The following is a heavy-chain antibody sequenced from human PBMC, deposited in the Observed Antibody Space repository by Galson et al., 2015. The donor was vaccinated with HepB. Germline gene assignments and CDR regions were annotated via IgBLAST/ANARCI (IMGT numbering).Heavy chain of an antibody. J-gene: IGHJ6*03. CDR3: AREGDDDSIFGYYYMDV. CDR2: INPNSGDT. D-gene: IGHD4-11*01. V-gene: IGHV1-2*06. CDR1: GYTFTGYY. Sequence: SVKVSCKASGYTFTGYYMHWVRQAPGQGLEWMGRINPNSGDTDYAQKFQGRVTMTRDTSINTVYMELSRLRSDDTAVYYCAREGDDDSIFGYYYMDVWGKGTTVTVSS.